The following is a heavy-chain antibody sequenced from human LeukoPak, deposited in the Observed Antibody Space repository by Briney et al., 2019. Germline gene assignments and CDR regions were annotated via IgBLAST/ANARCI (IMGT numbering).Heavy chain of an antibody. Sequence: SETLSLTCAVFGGSFSGYHCSWIRQTPGKGLEWIGEVSQSGGASYNPSLKSRVTISVETSKNHFSLKLSSVTAADTAMYYCAGSYGGNAVGPFDIWGQGTVVTVSS. CDR1: GGSFSGYH. J-gene: IGHJ3*02. D-gene: IGHD4-23*01. CDR3: AGSYGGNAVGPFDI. V-gene: IGHV4-34*01. CDR2: VSQSGGA.